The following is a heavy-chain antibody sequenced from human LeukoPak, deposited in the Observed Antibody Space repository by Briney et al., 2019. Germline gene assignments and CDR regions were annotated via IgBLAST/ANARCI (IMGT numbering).Heavy chain of an antibody. CDR3: ARLRVVSGYSPYGDY. J-gene: IGHJ4*02. V-gene: IGHV5-51*01. Sequence: GESLKISCKGSGYSFTSYWIGWVRQMPGKGLEWMGIIYPGDSDTRYSPSFQGQVTISADKSISTAYLQWSSLKASDTAMYYCARLRVVSGYSPYGDYWGQGTLVTVSS. CDR1: GYSFTSYW. D-gene: IGHD3-22*01. CDR2: IYPGDSDT.